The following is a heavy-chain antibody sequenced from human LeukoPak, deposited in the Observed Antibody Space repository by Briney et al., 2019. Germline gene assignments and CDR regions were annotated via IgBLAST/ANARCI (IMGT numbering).Heavy chain of an antibody. Sequence: SETLSLTCTVSGGSISSYFWSWIRQPPGKGLEWIGYIYYSGSTNYNPSLKSRVTISVDTSKNQFSLKLSSVTAADTAVYYCARGWSGYYYYYGMDVWGQGTTVTVSS. CDR3: ARGWSGYYYYYGMDV. J-gene: IGHJ6*02. D-gene: IGHD3-3*01. V-gene: IGHV4-59*01. CDR1: GGSISSYF. CDR2: IYYSGST.